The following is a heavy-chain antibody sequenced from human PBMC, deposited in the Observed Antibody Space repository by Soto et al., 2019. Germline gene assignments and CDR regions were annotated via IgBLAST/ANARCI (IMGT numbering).Heavy chain of an antibody. CDR3: ARGPEIFDWLLPVDY. Sequence: PGGSLRLSCAASGFTFSSYWMHWVRQAPGKGLVWVSRINSDGSSTSYADSVKGRFTISRDNAKNTLYLQMNSLRAEDTAVYYCARGPEIFDWLLPVDYWGQGTLVTVSS. CDR2: INSDGSST. CDR1: GFTFSSYW. D-gene: IGHD3-9*01. V-gene: IGHV3-74*01. J-gene: IGHJ4*02.